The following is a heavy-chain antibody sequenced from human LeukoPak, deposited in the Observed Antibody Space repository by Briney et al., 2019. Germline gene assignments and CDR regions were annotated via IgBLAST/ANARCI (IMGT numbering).Heavy chain of an antibody. CDR2: ISYDGNNK. CDR1: GFTFSNYA. J-gene: IGHJ4*02. CDR3: AKDPCSTTSCYSVY. D-gene: IGHD2-2*01. V-gene: IGHV3-30-3*01. Sequence: SGGSLRLSCAASGFTFSNYAMHWVRQAPGKGLEWVAGISYDGNNKHYADSVKGRFTISRDSFKNTVNLQMNSLRAEDTAVYYCAKDPCSTTSCYSVYWGQGTLVTVSS.